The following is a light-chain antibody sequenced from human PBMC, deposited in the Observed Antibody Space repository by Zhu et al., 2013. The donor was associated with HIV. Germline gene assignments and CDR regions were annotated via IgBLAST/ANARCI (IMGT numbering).Light chain of an antibody. J-gene: IGLJ2*01. CDR3: QVWDSSTVV. CDR2: QDS. Sequence: SYEMTQPPSVSVSPGQTARITCSGDKLGDKYACWYQQKPGQSPVLVIYQDSKRPSGIPERFSGANSGNTATLTISGTQAMDEADYFCQVWDSSTVVFGGRTKLTVL. CDR1: KLGDKY. V-gene: IGLV3-1*01.